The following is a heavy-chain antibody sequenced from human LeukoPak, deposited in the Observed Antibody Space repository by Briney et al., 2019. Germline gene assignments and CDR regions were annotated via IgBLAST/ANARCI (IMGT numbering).Heavy chain of an antibody. D-gene: IGHD3-10*01. CDR3: AKGLDGSGSYPY. J-gene: IGHJ4*02. CDR1: GFTFSSYA. CDR2: ISGSGGST. Sequence: GGSLRLSCAASGFTFSSYAMNWVRQAPGKGLEWVSGISGSGGSTYYADSVRGRFTISRDNFKNTLYLQMNSLRAEDTAVYYCAKGLDGSGSYPYWGQGTLVTVSS. V-gene: IGHV3-23*01.